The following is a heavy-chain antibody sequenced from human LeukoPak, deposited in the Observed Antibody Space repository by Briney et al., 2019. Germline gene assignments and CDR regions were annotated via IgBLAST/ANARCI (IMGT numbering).Heavy chain of an antibody. CDR2: TYQRSKWYN. CDR1: GDSVSINSAA. J-gene: IGHJ4*02. V-gene: IGHV6-1*01. CDR3: ARSPSPYSSGWYFDY. D-gene: IGHD6-19*01. Sequence: SQTLSLTCAISGDSVSINSAAWNWIRQSPSRGLEWLGRTYQRSKWYNDYAVSVKSRITINPDISKNQFSLQLDSVTPEDTAVYYCARSPSPYSSGWYFDYWGQGTLVTVSS.